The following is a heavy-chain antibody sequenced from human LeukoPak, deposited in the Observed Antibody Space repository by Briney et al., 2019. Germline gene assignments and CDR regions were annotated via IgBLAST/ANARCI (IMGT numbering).Heavy chain of an antibody. CDR1: GGTFTSYA. CDR3: AREGGTNCSCTSWYALNWFDP. CDR2: IIPIFGTG. J-gene: IGHJ5*02. Sequence: SVKVSCKASGGTFTSYAISWVRQAPGQGLEWMGGIIPIFGTGNYAQKFQGRVTITADKSTSQAFMELSSLRSEDTAVYYCAREGGTNCSCTSWYALNWFDPWGQGTLVTVSS. D-gene: IGHD2-2*01. V-gene: IGHV1-69*06.